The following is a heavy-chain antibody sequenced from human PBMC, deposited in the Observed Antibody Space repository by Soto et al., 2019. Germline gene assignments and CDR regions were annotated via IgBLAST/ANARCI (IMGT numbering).Heavy chain of an antibody. J-gene: IGHJ6*01. CDR1: GGSISSFY. CDR3: AGDTYGMDV. V-gene: IGHV4-59*01. Sequence: ASESLCLTCTVSGGSISSFYCSWIRQPPGKGVEWIGYIYYSGSTNYNPSLKSRVTISVDTSKNQFSLKLSSVTAADTAVYYCAGDTYGMDVWGKGTTVTVSS. CDR2: IYYSGST.